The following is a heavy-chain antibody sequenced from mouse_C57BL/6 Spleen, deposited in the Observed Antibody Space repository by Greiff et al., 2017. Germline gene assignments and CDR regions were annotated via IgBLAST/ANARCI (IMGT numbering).Heavy chain of an antibody. Sequence: VQLPQPGAELVKPGASVTLSCKASGYTFTSYWMHWGKQRPGQGLAWIGMTHPNSGSTNYNEKFKSKVTLTVAKSSSTAYMQLSSLTSEDSAVYDCARGAGAWCAYWGQGTLVTFSA. J-gene: IGHJ3*01. CDR3: ARGAGAWCAY. V-gene: IGHV1-64*01. CDR1: GYTFTSYW. CDR2: THPNSGST. D-gene: IGHD3-3*01.